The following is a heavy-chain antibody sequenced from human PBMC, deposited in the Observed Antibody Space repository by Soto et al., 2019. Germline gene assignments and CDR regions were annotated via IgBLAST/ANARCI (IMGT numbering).Heavy chain of an antibody. D-gene: IGHD3-16*01. Sequence: EVQLVESGGGLVQPGGSLRLSCAASGFTFSSYEMNWVRQAPGKGLEWVSYISSSGSTIYYADSVKGRFTISRDNAKNSLYLQMNSLRAEDTAVYYCARVSNGGWDFDLGGRGTLVTVSS. CDR3: ARVSNGGWDFDL. CDR2: ISSSGSTI. CDR1: GFTFSSYE. J-gene: IGHJ2*01. V-gene: IGHV3-48*03.